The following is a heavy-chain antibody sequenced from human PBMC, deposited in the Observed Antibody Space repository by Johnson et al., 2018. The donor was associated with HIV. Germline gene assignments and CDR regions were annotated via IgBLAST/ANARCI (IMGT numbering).Heavy chain of an antibody. J-gene: IGHJ3*02. V-gene: IGHV3-7*01. Sequence: EVQLVESGGGVVQPERSLRLSCAASGFTFSAYAMHWVRQAPGKGLEWVANIKQDGSEKYYVDSVKGRFTISRDNAKNSLYLQMSSLRAEDTAVYYCAREGAPSARDFGAFDIWGQGTMVTGSS. CDR3: AREGAPSARDFGAFDI. D-gene: IGHD1-26*01. CDR1: GFTFSAYA. CDR2: IKQDGSEK.